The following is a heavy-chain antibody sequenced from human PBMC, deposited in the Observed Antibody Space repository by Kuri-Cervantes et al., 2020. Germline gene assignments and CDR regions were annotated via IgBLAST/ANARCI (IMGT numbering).Heavy chain of an antibody. CDR3: ARGGFRHIDY. J-gene: IGHJ4*02. V-gene: IGHV4-59*01. CDR1: GGSISSYY. D-gene: IGHD3-10*01. CDR2: IYYSGST. Sequence: GSLRLSCTVSGGSISSYYWSWIRQPPGKGLEWIGYIYYSGSTNYNPSLKSRVTISVDTSKNQFSLKLSSVTAADTAVYYCARGGFRHIDYWGQGTLVTVSP.